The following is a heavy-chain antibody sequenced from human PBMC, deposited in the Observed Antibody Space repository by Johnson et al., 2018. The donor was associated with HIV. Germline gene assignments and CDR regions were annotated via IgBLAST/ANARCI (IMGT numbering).Heavy chain of an antibody. Sequence: VQLVESGGGVVQPGRSLRLSCAASGFTFSSCDMHWVRQAPGKGLEWVANIKQDGSEKYYVDSVKGRFTISRDNAKNSLYLQMNSLRAEDTAVYYCATFGGGSFHAFDIWGQGTLLTVSS. D-gene: IGHD1-26*01. CDR2: IKQDGSEK. V-gene: IGHV3-7*05. CDR3: ATFGGGSFHAFDI. CDR1: GFTFSSCD. J-gene: IGHJ3*02.